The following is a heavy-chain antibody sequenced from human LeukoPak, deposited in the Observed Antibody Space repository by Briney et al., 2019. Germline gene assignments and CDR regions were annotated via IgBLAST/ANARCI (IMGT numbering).Heavy chain of an antibody. D-gene: IGHD3-10*01. J-gene: IGHJ3*02. V-gene: IGHV3-23*01. Sequence: GGSLRLSCAASGFTFGDYSMNWVRKTPGKGLEWVASIGGGGVYADYADSMKGRFTVSRDNSKNTLYLQMNSLRVEDTATYYCAKDFVARNGVFDAFDIWGQGARVTVSS. CDR3: AKDFVARNGVFDAFDI. CDR2: IGGGGVYA. CDR1: GFTFGDYS.